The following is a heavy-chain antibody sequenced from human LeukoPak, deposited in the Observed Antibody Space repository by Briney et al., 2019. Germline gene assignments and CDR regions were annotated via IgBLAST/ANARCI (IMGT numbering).Heavy chain of an antibody. D-gene: IGHD3-10*01. J-gene: IGHJ6*03. Sequence: GGSLRLSCAASGFTVSSNYMSWVRQAPGKGLEWVSVIYSGGSTYYADSVKGRFTISRDNSKNTLYLQMNSLRAEDTAVYYCASSWFGPYYYYYMDVWGKGTTVTISS. CDR1: GFTVSSNY. CDR2: IYSGGST. V-gene: IGHV3-53*01. CDR3: ASSWFGPYYYYYMDV.